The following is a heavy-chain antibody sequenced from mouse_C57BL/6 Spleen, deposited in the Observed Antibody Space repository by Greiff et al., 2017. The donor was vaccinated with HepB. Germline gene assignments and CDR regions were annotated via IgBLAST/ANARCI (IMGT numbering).Heavy chain of an antibody. J-gene: IGHJ3*01. CDR3: ARHAPSWFAY. CDR2: ISGGGGNT. CDR1: GFTFSSYT. Sequence: DVHLVESGGGLVKPGGSLKLSCAASGFTFSSYTMSWVRQTPEKRLEWVATISGGGGNTYYPDSVKGRFTISRDNAKNTRYLQMSSLRSEDTALYYCARHAPSWFAYWGQGTLVTVSA. V-gene: IGHV5-9*01.